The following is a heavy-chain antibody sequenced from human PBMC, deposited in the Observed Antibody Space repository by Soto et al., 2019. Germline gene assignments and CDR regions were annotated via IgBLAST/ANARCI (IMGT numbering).Heavy chain of an antibody. CDR2: ISWNGNIS. J-gene: IGHJ4*02. CDR3: VREPWAFRGTCYDY. D-gene: IGHD2-15*01. CDR1: GFSFRSYW. Sequence: GGSLTLSCEGSGFSFRSYWMHWVRQAPGKGLGWVARISWNGNISNYADSGNGRFTITKDNARNTWYLQMNRLRAEDTAVYCCVREPWAFRGTCYDYWGQGTLVTVSS. V-gene: IGHV3-74*01.